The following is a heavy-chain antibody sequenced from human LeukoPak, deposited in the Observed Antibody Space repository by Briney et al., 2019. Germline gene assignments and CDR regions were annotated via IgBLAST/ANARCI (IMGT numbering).Heavy chain of an antibody. CDR2: IGRGGDT. V-gene: IGHV3-13*01. Sequence: GGSLRLSCAASGFTFSDFDMHWVRQPAGKSLEWVSAIGRGGDTYYAGSGKGRITISRENARNSLYLQMNSLRAGDTAVYYCVRGLHGADYWGQGTLVTVSS. CDR3: VRGLHGADY. D-gene: IGHD4-11*01. J-gene: IGHJ4*02. CDR1: GFTFSDFD.